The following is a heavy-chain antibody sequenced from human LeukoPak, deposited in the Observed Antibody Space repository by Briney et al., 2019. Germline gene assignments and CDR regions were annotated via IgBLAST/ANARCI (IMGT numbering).Heavy chain of an antibody. CDR2: IYPGDSDT. CDR3: ARQDYYYDSSGYFRLFDY. Sequence: GASLQISCKGSGYSFTSYWIGWVRQMPGKGLEWMGIIYPGDSDTRYSPSFQGQVTISADKSISTAYLQWSSLKASDTAMYYCARQDYYYDSSGYFRLFDYWGQGTLVTVSS. D-gene: IGHD3-22*01. CDR1: GYSFTSYW. J-gene: IGHJ4*02. V-gene: IGHV5-51*01.